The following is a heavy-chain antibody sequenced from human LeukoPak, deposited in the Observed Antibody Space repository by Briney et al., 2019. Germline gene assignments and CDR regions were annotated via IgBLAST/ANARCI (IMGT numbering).Heavy chain of an antibody. CDR3: ARVATSVFNYFDY. CDR1: GFTFSSYE. D-gene: IGHD1-26*01. CDR2: ISSSGSTI. Sequence: PGGSLRLSCAASGFTFSSYEMTWVRQAPGKGLEWVSYISSSGSTIYYADSVKGRFTISRDNAKNSLYLQMNSLRAEDTAVYYCARVATSVFNYFDYWGQGTLVTVSS. V-gene: IGHV3-48*03. J-gene: IGHJ4*02.